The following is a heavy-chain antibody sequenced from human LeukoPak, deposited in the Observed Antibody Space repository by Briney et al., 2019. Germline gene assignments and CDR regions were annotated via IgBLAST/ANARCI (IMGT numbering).Heavy chain of an antibody. J-gene: IGHJ4*02. CDR1: GFTFGSYA. D-gene: IGHD3-10*01. CDR2: ISYDGSNK. V-gene: IGHV3-30-3*01. Sequence: GMSLRLSCSASGFTFGSYAMHWVRQAPGQGLELVAVISYDGSNKYYADSVKGRFTISRDNSKNTLYLQMNSLRAEDTAVYYCARGMADYYGSGSYDYWGQGTLVTVSS. CDR3: ARGMADYYGSGSYDY.